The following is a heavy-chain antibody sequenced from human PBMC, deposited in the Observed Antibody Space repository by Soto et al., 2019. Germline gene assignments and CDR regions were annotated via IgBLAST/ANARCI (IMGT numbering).Heavy chain of an antibody. J-gene: IGHJ6*02. CDR1: GYTFTGYG. CDR2: ISAYNGNT. Sequence: ASVKVSCKASGYTFTGYGISWVRQAPGQGLEWMGWISAYNGNTNYAQKLQGRVTMTTDTSTSTAYMELRSLRSDDTAVYYCARVGYYDSSGYYYYYYGMDVWGQGTTVTVSS. V-gene: IGHV1-18*01. D-gene: IGHD3-22*01. CDR3: ARVGYYDSSGYYYYYYGMDV.